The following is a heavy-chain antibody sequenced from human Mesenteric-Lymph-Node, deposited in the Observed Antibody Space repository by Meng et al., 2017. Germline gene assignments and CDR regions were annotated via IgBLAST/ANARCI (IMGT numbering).Heavy chain of an antibody. V-gene: IGHV4-4*02. Sequence: VHPQASAPGLVEPSGPLSLPCPASGGSISSSFYWSWVRQSPGKGLEWIGQIYLAGSPNYNPSLESRVTISVDKSKNQFSLRLTSVTAADTAIFYCVRHGGKYFDSWGQGTLVTVSS. CDR1: GGSISSSFY. CDR3: VRHGGKYFDS. J-gene: IGHJ4*02. D-gene: IGHD2-15*01. CDR2: IYLAGSP.